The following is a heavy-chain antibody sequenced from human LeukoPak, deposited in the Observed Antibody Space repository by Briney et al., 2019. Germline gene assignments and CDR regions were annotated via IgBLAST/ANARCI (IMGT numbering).Heavy chain of an antibody. V-gene: IGHV3-74*01. D-gene: IGHD3-22*01. J-gene: IGHJ3*02. Sequence: GGSLRLSCAASGFTFSAYWMHWVRQAPGKGLVWVSRINSDGSSTSYADSVKGRFTISRDNAKNSLYLQMNSLRAEDTAVYYCARTAYYYDSSGYDDAFDIWGQGTMVTVSS. CDR2: INSDGSST. CDR3: ARTAYYYDSSGYDDAFDI. CDR1: GFTFSAYW.